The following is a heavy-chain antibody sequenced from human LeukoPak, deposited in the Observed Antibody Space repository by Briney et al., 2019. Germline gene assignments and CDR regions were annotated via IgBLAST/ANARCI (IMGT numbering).Heavy chain of an antibody. Sequence: GGSLRLSCAASGFTFSSYSMNWVRQAPGKGLEWVSYISSSSGYIYYADSVKGRFTISRDNAQNSLYLQMNSLRAEDTAVYYCARAQNWNYHFDYWGQGALVTVSS. CDR1: GFTFSSYS. J-gene: IGHJ4*02. CDR3: ARAQNWNYHFDY. D-gene: IGHD1-7*01. V-gene: IGHV3-21*01. CDR2: ISSSSGYI.